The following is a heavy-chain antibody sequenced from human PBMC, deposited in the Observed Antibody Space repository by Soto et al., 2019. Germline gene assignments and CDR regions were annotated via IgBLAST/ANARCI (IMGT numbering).Heavy chain of an antibody. CDR1: GGSISSSSYY. Sequence: SETLSLTCTVSGGSISSSSYYWGWIRQPPGKGLEWIGSIYYSGSTYYNPSLKSRVTISVDTSKNQFSLKLSSVTAADTAVYYCARQREQLVIWFEPWGQGTLVTVSS. D-gene: IGHD6-6*01. CDR3: ARQREQLVIWFEP. J-gene: IGHJ5*02. CDR2: IYYSGST. V-gene: IGHV4-39*01.